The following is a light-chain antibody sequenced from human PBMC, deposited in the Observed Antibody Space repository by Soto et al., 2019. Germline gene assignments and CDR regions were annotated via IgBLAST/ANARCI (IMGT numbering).Light chain of an antibody. Sequence: DIQMTQSPSSLSASVGDRVTITCRASQSISSYLNWYQQKPGKAPQLLIYAASSLQSGVPSRFSGSGSGTDFTLTISSLQPDDFSTYYCQQSYSIPLTFGQGTKLEIK. CDR3: QQSYSIPLT. CDR2: AAS. J-gene: IGKJ2*01. CDR1: QSISSY. V-gene: IGKV1-39*01.